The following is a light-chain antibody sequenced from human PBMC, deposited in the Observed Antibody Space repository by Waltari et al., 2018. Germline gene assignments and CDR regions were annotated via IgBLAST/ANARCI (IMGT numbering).Light chain of an antibody. CDR1: PGISNY. CDR3: QQSYSTLFWT. J-gene: IGKJ1*01. V-gene: IGKV1-39*01. Sequence: DIQMTQSPSSLSASVGDRVTITCRASPGISNYVNWYQHKPGKAPKLLIYAGSTLQSGVPSRFSGSGSGTDFSLTISSLQPEDFATYYCQQSYSTLFWTFGQGTKVEIK. CDR2: AGS.